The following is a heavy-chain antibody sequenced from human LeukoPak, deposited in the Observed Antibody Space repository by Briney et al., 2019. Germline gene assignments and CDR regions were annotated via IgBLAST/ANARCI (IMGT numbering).Heavy chain of an antibody. V-gene: IGHV1-69*02. CDR3: ARGPYYDSSGYVLDY. CDR1: GGTFSSYT. Sequence: ASVKVSCKASGGTFSSYTISWVRQAPGQGLEWMGRIIPILGIANYAQKFQGRVTIAADKSTSTAYMGLSSLRSEDTAVYYCARGPYYDSSGYVLDYWGQRTLVTVSS. J-gene: IGHJ4*02. CDR2: IIPILGIA. D-gene: IGHD3-22*01.